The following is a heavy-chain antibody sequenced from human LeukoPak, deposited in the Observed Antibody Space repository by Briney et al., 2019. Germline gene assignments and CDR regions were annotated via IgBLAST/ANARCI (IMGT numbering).Heavy chain of an antibody. Sequence: GGSLRLSCAASGFTFSTYAMSWVRQAPGKGLEWVSVISGSGASLYYADSVKGRFTISRDNSKNTLYLQMSSLRAEDTAVYYCAKGETSGWYFDYWGQGTLVTVSS. CDR1: GFTFSTYA. D-gene: IGHD6-19*01. J-gene: IGHJ4*02. CDR2: ISGSGASL. CDR3: AKGETSGWYFDY. V-gene: IGHV3-23*01.